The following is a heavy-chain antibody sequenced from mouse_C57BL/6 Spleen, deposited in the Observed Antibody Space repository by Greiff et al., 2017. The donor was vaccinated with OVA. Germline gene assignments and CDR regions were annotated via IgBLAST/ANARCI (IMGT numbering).Heavy chain of an antibody. V-gene: IGHV3-6*01. CDR2: ISYDGSN. J-gene: IGHJ2*01. Sequence: EVKLQESGPGLVKPSQSLSLTCSVTGYSITSGYYWNWIRQFPGNKLEWMGYISYDGSNNYNPSLKNRISITRDTSKNQFFLKLNSVTTEDTATYYCAREVWDDYFDYWGQGTTLTVSS. D-gene: IGHD4-1*01. CDR3: AREVWDDYFDY. CDR1: GYSITSGYY.